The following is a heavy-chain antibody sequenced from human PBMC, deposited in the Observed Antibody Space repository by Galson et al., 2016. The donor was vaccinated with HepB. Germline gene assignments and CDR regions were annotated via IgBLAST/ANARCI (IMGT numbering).Heavy chain of an antibody. V-gene: IGHV1-69*13. CDR2: ILPLFGRA. Sequence: SVKVSCKASGGIFRNYHISWVRQAPGQGLEWMGAILPLFGRADYAEKFQGRVTISAEEFTTTAYMEVSRLTSEDTAIYYCARAHWGVVSIEWNYFDYWGQGALVTVSS. CDR3: ARAHWGVVSIEWNYFDY. D-gene: IGHD3-3*01. CDR1: GGIFRNYH. J-gene: IGHJ4*02.